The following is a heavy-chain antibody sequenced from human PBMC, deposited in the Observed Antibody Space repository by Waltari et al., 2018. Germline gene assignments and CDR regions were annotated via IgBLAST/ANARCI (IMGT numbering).Heavy chain of an antibody. D-gene: IGHD1-26*01. CDR3: ARQGGATPFDY. CDR1: GGSISSSY. Sequence: QVQLQESGPGLVKPSETLSLTCTVSGGSISSSYWSWIRQPPGKGLEWIGYIYYSGSTNYNPSLKSRVTISVDTSKNQFSLKLSSVTAADTAVYYCARQGGATPFDYWGQGTLVTVSS. V-gene: IGHV4-59*08. J-gene: IGHJ4*02. CDR2: IYYSGST.